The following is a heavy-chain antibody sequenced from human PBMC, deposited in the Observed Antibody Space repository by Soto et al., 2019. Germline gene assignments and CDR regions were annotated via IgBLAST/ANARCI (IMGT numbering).Heavy chain of an antibody. V-gene: IGHV3-23*01. D-gene: IGHD5-12*01. J-gene: IGHJ2*01. CDR3: AKDDIEATSMGWYFDL. Sequence: EVQRLESGGGLVQPGGSLRLSCAASEFTFSSYAMSWVLQAPGQGLEWVSVISGSGGSTYDAGSVKGRCTISRDNYKNTLYLQMNSLRAEDTAVYYCAKDDIEATSMGWYFDLWGRGTLGNVSS. CDR2: ISGSGGST. CDR1: EFTFSSYA.